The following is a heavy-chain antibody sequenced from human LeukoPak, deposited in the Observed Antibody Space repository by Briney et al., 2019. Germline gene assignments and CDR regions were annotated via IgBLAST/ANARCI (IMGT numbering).Heavy chain of an antibody. Sequence: ASVTVSCKASGYTFTSYGISWVRQAPGQGLEWMGWISAYNGNTNYAQKLQGRVTMTTDTSTSTAYMELRSLRSDDTAVYYCAREGDSSSWYSPFDYWGQGTLVTVSS. V-gene: IGHV1-18*01. CDR2: ISAYNGNT. J-gene: IGHJ4*02. CDR1: GYTFTSYG. CDR3: AREGDSSSWYSPFDY. D-gene: IGHD6-13*01.